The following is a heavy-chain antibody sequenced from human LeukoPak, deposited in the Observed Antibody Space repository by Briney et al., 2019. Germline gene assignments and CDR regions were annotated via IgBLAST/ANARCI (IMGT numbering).Heavy chain of an antibody. Sequence: GASVKVSCKASGYTFTGYYMHWVRQAPGQGLEWMGWINPNSGGTNYAQKFQGRVTMTRGTSISTAYMELSRLRSDDTAVYYCARSGEVRGPPVGWFDPWGQGTLVTVSS. CDR1: GYTFTGYY. D-gene: IGHD3-16*01. CDR3: ARSGEVRGPPVGWFDP. CDR2: INPNSGGT. V-gene: IGHV1-2*02. J-gene: IGHJ5*02.